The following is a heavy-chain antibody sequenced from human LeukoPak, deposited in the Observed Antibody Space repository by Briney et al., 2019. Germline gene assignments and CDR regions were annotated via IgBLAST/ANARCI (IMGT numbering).Heavy chain of an antibody. D-gene: IGHD2-2*01. CDR3: ARQTGASTNFDN. J-gene: IGHJ4*02. CDR1: GFTFSSYV. CDR2: ISNSGGST. Sequence: GGSLRLSCAASGFTFSSYVMSWVRQAPGKGLEWVSSISNSGGSTYYADSVKGRFTISRDNSKNTLYLQMNSLRAEDTAIYHCARQTGASTNFDNWGQGTLVTVSS. V-gene: IGHV3-23*01.